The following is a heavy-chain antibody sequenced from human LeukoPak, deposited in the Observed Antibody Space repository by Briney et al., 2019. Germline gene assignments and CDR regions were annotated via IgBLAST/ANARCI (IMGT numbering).Heavy chain of an antibody. V-gene: IGHV3-7*03. D-gene: IGHD6-19*01. CDR2: IKQDGSER. CDR1: GFTFSSYW. Sequence: GSLRLSCAASGFTFSSYWMTWVRQAPGKGLEWVANIKQDGSERNYVGSVKGRFTISRDNAKNSLYLQMNTLRDEDTAVYYCATGAGCGYWGQGTLVTVSS. CDR3: ATGAGCGY. J-gene: IGHJ4*02.